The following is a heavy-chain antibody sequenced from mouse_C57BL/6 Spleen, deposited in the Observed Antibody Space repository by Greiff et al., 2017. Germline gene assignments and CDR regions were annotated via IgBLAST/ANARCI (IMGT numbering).Heavy chain of an antibody. J-gene: IGHJ3*01. D-gene: IGHD4-1*01. CDR1: GYTFTDYE. V-gene: IGHV1-15*01. Sequence: VQLQQSGAELVRPGASVTLSCKASGYTFTDYEMHWVKQTPVHGLEWIGAIDPETGGTAYNQKFKGKAILTADKSSSTAYMELRSLTSEDSAVYYCTRGEWDVKAWFAYWGQGTLVTGSA. CDR2: IDPETGGT. CDR3: TRGEWDVKAWFAY.